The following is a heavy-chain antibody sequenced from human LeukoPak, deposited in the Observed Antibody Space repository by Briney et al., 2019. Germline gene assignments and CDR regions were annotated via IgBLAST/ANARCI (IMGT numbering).Heavy chain of an antibody. J-gene: IGHJ4*02. CDR1: GYRFTNYW. V-gene: IGHV5-51*01. CDR2: NYPGDSDT. Sequence: GESLKISCKASGYRFTNYWIGWVRQMPGKGLEWMGINYPGDSDTRYSPSFRGQVTISAGKSINTAYLQWSSLKASDTAMYYCATSYYDGSPALFDYWGQGTLVTVSS. CDR3: ATSYYDGSPALFDY. D-gene: IGHD3-22*01.